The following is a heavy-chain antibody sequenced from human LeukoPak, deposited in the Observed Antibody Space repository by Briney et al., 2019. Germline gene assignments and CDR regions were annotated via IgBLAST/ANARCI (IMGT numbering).Heavy chain of an antibody. Sequence: SETLSLSCTVSGGSISSYYWSWIRQPPGKGLEWIGYIHTSGNTNSNPSLKSRVTISVDTSKNQFSLKLSSVTAADTAVYYCARSDTTSSHTAFDHWGQGTLVFGSS. J-gene: IGHJ4*02. CDR3: ARSDTTSSHTAFDH. CDR2: IHTSGNT. D-gene: IGHD2/OR15-2a*01. CDR1: GGSISSYY. V-gene: IGHV4-4*09.